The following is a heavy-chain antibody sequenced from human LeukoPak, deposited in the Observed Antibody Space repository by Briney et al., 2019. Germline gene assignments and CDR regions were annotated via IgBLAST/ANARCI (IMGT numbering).Heavy chain of an antibody. CDR2: MYYSGST. CDR1: GGSISSSSYY. J-gene: IGHJ5*02. CDR3: ARPCSGGSCYANWFDP. D-gene: IGHD2-15*01. V-gene: IGHV4-39*01. Sequence: PETLSLTCTVSGGSISSSSYYWGWIRQPPGKGLEWIRCMYYSGSTYYNPSLKSRVTISVDTSKNQFSLKLSSVTAADTAVYYCARPCSGGSCYANWFDPWGQGTLVTVSS.